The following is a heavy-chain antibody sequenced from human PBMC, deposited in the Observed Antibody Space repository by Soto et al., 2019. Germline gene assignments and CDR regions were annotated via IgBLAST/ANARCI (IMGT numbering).Heavy chain of an antibody. CDR1: GCTFSSYS. CDR3: ARDLLVEMATII. Sequence: VGSLRLSCAAAGCTFSSYSMSWVRQAPGKGLEWVSYISSSSSTIYYADSVKGRFTISRDNAKNSLYLQMNSLRDEDTAVYYCARDLLVEMATIIRGQGTLVTVSS. CDR2: ISSSSSTI. D-gene: IGHD5-12*01. V-gene: IGHV3-48*02. J-gene: IGHJ4*02.